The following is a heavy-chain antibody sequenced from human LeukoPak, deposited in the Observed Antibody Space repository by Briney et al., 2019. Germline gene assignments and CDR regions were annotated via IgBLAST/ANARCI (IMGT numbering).Heavy chain of an antibody. D-gene: IGHD3-22*01. J-gene: IGHJ4*02. CDR3: ARAPSNKYDSSGYYYFDY. CDR2: ISSSSSYI. CDR1: GFTFDNSG. V-gene: IGHV3-21*01. Sequence: GGSLRLSCEASGFTFDNSGMSWVRQVPGKGLEWVSSISSSSSYIYYADSVKGRFTISRDNAKNSLYLQMNSLRAEDTAVYYCARAPSNKYDSSGYYYFDYWGQGTLVTVSS.